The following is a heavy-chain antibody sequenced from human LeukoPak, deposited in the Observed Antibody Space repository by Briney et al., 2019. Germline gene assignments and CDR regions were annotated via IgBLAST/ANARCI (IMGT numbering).Heavy chain of an antibody. J-gene: IGHJ4*02. V-gene: IGHV3-30*18. D-gene: IGHD3-9*01. CDR2: SSYDGSNK. Sequence: PGRSLRLSCAASGFTFSNYGMHWVRQAPGKGLECVAFSSYDGSNKYYSDSVKGRFTISRDNSKNTLYLQMNSLRAEDTAVYYCAKEAWLTGYSPFDYWGQGTLVTVSS. CDR1: GFTFSNYG. CDR3: AKEAWLTGYSPFDY.